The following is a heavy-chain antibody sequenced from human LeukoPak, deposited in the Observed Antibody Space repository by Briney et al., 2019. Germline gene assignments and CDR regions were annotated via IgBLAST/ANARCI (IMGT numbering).Heavy chain of an antibody. V-gene: IGHV4-59*01. CDR1: GGSISSYY. Sequence: SETLSLTCTVSGGSISSYYWSWIRQPPGKGLEWIGYIYYSGSTNYNPSLKSRVTISVDTSKNQFSLKLSSVTAADTAVYYCARGDHDYGDYTAFDIWGQGTMVTVSS. J-gene: IGHJ3*02. CDR3: ARGDHDYGDYTAFDI. D-gene: IGHD4-17*01. CDR2: IYYSGST.